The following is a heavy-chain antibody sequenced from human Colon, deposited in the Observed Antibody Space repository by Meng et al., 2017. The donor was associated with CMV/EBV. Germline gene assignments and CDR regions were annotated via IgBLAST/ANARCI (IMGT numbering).Heavy chain of an antibody. CDR3: ARVDKSAFDS. V-gene: IGHV4-30-4*01. D-gene: IGHD3-9*01. CDR2: IFHSGSA. Sequence: CPVSGDSISIGGYYWSWIRQPPGKGLEWIGYIFHSGSAYYNPSLKSRVTISVDTSKNQFSLKLTSITAADTAVYFCARVDKSAFDSWGQGTVVTVSS. CDR1: GDSISIGGYY. J-gene: IGHJ3*02.